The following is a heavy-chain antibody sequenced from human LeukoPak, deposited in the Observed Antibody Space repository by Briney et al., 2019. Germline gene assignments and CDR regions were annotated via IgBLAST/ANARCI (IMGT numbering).Heavy chain of an antibody. CDR2: IYYSGST. CDR3: ARGDYYGSGVDY. V-gene: IGHV4-61*01. Sequence: SETLSLTCTVSGGSVSSGSYYWNWIRQPPGKGLGWIGYIYYSGSTNYNPSLKSRVTISVDTSKNQFSLKLSSVTAADTAVYYCARGDYYGSGVDYWGQGTLVTVSS. J-gene: IGHJ4*02. D-gene: IGHD3-10*01. CDR1: GGSVSSGSYY.